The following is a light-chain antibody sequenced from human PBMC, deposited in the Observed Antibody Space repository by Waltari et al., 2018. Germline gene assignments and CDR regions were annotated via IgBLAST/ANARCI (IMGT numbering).Light chain of an antibody. CDR1: QSVSRY. J-gene: IGKJ4*01. CDR3: QHRSNWLT. CDR2: DAS. V-gene: IGKV3-11*01. Sequence: IVLTQSPATLSLSPGERATLSCRASQSVSRYLAWYQQKPGQAARLLIYDASNRATGIPARFSGSGSGTDFTLTISSLEPEDFAVYYCQHRSNWLTFGGGTKVEIK.